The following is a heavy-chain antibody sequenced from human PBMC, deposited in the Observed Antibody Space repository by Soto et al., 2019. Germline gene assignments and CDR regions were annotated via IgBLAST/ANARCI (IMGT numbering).Heavy chain of an antibody. V-gene: IGHV4-39*07. CDR3: ARMYSSGSGWFHP. CDR1: GYSITAGGYY. Sequence: SETLDLTCFVSGYSITAGGYYGGWIRHHPGKGLEWIGSFYSSGSIIYNPSLRSRVSISGDTSSNQFSMSLTSVTAADTARYYCARMYSSGSGWFHPWGQGTLVTVS. J-gene: IGHJ5*02. D-gene: IGHD6-19*01. CDR2: FYSSGSI.